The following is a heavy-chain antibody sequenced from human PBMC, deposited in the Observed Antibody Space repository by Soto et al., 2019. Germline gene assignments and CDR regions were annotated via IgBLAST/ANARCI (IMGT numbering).Heavy chain of an antibody. CDR3: ARDRAYGYYDSSGYPGLDH. J-gene: IGHJ4*02. CDR2: IIPIFGTA. CDR1: VGTFSSYA. Sequence: SVKVSCKASVGTFSSYAISWVRQAPGQGLEWMGGIIPIFGTANYAQKFQGRVTITADESTSTAYMELSSLRSEDTAVYYWARDRAYGYYDSSGYPGLDHWGQGTLVTVSS. D-gene: IGHD3-22*01. V-gene: IGHV1-69*13.